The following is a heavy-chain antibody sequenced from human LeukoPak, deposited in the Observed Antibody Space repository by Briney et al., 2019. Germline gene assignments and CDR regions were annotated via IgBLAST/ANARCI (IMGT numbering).Heavy chain of an antibody. CDR3: ARGGAGLRYFDWLSPWFDP. V-gene: IGHV4-34*01. J-gene: IGHJ5*02. Sequence: SETLSLTCAVYGGSFSGYYWSWIRQPPGKGLEWIGEINHSGSTNYNPSLKSRLTISGDTSKNQFSLKLSSVTAADTAAYYCARGGAGLRYFDWLSPWFDPWGQGTLVTVSS. CDR2: INHSGST. D-gene: IGHD3-9*01. CDR1: GGSFSGYY.